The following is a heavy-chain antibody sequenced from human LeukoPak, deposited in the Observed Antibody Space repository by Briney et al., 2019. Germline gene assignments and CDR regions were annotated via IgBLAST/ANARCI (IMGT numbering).Heavy chain of an antibody. CDR3: AKDGCVSGGSCAPYYMDV. J-gene: IGHJ6*03. CDR1: GFTFSSYG. V-gene: IGHV3-30*18. D-gene: IGHD2-15*01. CDR2: ISYDGSNK. Sequence: PGGSLGLSCAASGFTFSSYGMHWVRQAPGKGLEWVAVISYDGSNKYYADSVKGRFTISRDNSKNTLYLQMNSLRAEDTAVYYCAKDGCVSGGSCAPYYMDVWGKGTTVTVSS.